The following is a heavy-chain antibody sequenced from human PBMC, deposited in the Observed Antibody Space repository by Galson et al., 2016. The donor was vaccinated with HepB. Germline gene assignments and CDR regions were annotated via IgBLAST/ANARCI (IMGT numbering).Heavy chain of an antibody. CDR3: ARHEPSCCSSAMCYPYYFDY. CDR1: GGSIGSNNYY. CDR2: IYYSGRT. V-gene: IGHV4-39*01. J-gene: IGHJ4*02. D-gene: IGHD2-2*01. Sequence: SETLSLTCSVSGGSIGSNNYYWGWIREPPGKGRAWIGSIYYSGRTLYNPSLQSRVTISVDTSKNQFSLSLNSVTAAVTAVYYSARHEPSCCSSAMCYPYYFDYWGQGTLVTVSS.